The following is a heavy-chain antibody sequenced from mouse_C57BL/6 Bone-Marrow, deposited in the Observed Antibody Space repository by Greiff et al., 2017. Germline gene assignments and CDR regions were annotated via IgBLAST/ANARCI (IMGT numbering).Heavy chain of an antibody. D-gene: IGHD1-1*01. Sequence: EVQLVESGGGLVQPKGSLKLSCAASGFTFNTYAMHWVRQAPGKGLEWVARIRSKSSNYATYYADSVKDRFTISRDDSQSMLYLQMNNLKTEDTAMYYCVRESGSSLYYYAMDYWGQGTSVTVSS. CDR2: IRSKSSNYAT. J-gene: IGHJ4*01. CDR1: GFTFNTYA. V-gene: IGHV10-3*01. CDR3: VRESGSSLYYYAMDY.